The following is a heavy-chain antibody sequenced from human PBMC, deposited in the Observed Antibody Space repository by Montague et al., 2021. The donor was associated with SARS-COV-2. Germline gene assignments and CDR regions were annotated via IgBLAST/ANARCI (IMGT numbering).Heavy chain of an antibody. V-gene: IGHV4-59*01. CDR2: ISDSGST. D-gene: IGHD3-10*01. Sequence: SETLSLTCSVSGTSITSYYWNWIRQPPGKGLEWIGYISDSGSTNXSPSLKSRVTMSVDTSKNQMSLKLTSVTAADTAVYYCARGCLSYFGAGSHCYGMDVWDQGPSIPFSS. J-gene: IGHJ6*02. CDR1: GTSITSYY. CDR3: ARGCLSYFGAGSHCYGMDV.